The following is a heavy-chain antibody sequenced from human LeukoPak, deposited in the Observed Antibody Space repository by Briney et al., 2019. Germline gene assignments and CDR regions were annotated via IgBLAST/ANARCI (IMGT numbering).Heavy chain of an antibody. J-gene: IGHJ4*02. CDR1: GFTFSNFA. V-gene: IGHV3-23*01. CDR3: AKDFHGDFPYFFDY. Sequence: QTGGSLRLSCAASGFTFSNFAMSWVRQAPGKGLEWVSSISASGGTTYYADSVKGRFTISRDNSKNTFNLQMNSLRAEDTALYYCAKDFHGDFPYFFDYWGQGTLVTVSS. CDR2: ISASGGTT.